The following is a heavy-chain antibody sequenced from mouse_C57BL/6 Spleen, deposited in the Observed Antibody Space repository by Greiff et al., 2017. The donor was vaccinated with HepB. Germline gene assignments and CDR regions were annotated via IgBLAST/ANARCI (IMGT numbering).Heavy chain of an antibody. J-gene: IGHJ2*01. D-gene: IGHD2-5*01. Sequence: EVKLVESGGGLVQPGGSLSLSCAASGFTFTDYYMSWVRQPPGKALEWLGFIRNKANGYTTEYSASVKGRFTISRDNSQSILYLQMNALRAEDSATYYCARYYSNLFDYWGQGTTLTVSS. V-gene: IGHV7-3*01. CDR3: ARYYSNLFDY. CDR1: GFTFTDYY. CDR2: IRNKANGYTT.